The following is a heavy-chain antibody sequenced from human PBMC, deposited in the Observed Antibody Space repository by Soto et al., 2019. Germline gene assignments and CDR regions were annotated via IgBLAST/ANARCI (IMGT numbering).Heavy chain of an antibody. Sequence: SETLSLTCTVSGGSISSSSYYWGWIRQPPGKGLEWIGSIYYSGSTYYNPSLKSRVTISVGTSKNQFSLKLSSVTAADTAVYYCARLGIVVVPAATPEYYYYGMDVWGQGTTVTVSS. CDR1: GGSISSSSYY. D-gene: IGHD2-2*01. CDR2: IYYSGST. V-gene: IGHV4-39*01. J-gene: IGHJ6*02. CDR3: ARLGIVVVPAATPEYYYYGMDV.